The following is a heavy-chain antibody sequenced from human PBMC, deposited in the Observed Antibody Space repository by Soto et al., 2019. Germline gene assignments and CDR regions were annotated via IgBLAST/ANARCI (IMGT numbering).Heavy chain of an antibody. CDR2: IYWDDDK. V-gene: IGHV2-5*02. Sequence: QITLTESGPTLVKPTQTLTLTCTFSGFSLDTSGVSVSWIRQSPGKALEWLALIYWDDDKRYSPSLKNRLTITKDTSKNQVVLTMTNMDPVDPGTFYWARRNVNTAMVYWYFDLWGRGTLVTVSS. CDR1: GFSLDTSGVS. J-gene: IGHJ2*01. D-gene: IGHD5-18*01. CDR3: ARRNVNTAMVYWYFDL.